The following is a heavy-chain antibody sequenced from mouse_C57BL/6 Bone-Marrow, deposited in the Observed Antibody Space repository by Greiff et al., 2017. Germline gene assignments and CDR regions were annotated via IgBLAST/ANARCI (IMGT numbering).Heavy chain of an antibody. CDR1: GFTFSNYW. J-gene: IGHJ2*01. CDR3: TGRITTVVADYFDY. V-gene: IGHV6-3*01. D-gene: IGHD1-1*01. CDR2: IRLKSDNYAT. Sequence: EVQGVESGGGLVQPGGSMKLSCVASGFTFSNYWMNWVRQSPEKGLEWVAQIRLKSDNYATHYAASVKGRFTISRDDSKSRFYLQKNNLRAEDTGIYYCTGRITTVVADYFDYGGQGTTLTVSS.